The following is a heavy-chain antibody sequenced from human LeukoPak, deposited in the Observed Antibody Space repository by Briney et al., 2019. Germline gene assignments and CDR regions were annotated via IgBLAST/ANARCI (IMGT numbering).Heavy chain of an antibody. D-gene: IGHD6-6*01. J-gene: IGHJ4*02. CDR1: GGSISSGSYY. V-gene: IGHV4-61*02. Sequence: PSEALSLTCTVSGGSISSGSYYWSWIRQPAGKGLEWIGRIYTSGSTNYNPSLKSRVTISVDTSKNQFSLKLSSVTAADTAVYYCAREGRPYSSSSEASFDYWGQGTLVTVSS. CDR3: AREGRPYSSSSEASFDY. CDR2: IYTSGST.